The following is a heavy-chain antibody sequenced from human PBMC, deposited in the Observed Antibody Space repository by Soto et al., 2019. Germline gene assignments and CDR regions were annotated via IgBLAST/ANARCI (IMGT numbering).Heavy chain of an antibody. V-gene: IGHV1-46*01. D-gene: IGHD1-1*01. CDR2: INPSGGST. CDR1: GYTFTSYY. Sequence: ASVKGSCKASGYTFTSYYMHWVRQAPGQGLEWMGIINPSGGSTSYAQKFQGRVTMTRDTSTSTVYMELSSLRSEDTAVYYCERTCTTGTTGDAFDIWGQGTMVTV. CDR3: ERTCTTGTTGDAFDI. J-gene: IGHJ3*02.